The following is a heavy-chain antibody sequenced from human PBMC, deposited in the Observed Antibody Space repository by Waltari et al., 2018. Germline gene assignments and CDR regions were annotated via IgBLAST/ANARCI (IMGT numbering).Heavy chain of an antibody. CDR1: GFTFTSHH. CDR3: VRDLNWGFDS. Sequence: EVRLVESGGGLLHPGGTLRLSCEASGFTFTSHHLNWILQAPGKGLEWLSYISSTFEIHYADSVKGRLTVSRDNARNSVFLEMSSLRADDTAVYYCVRDLNWGFDSWGQGTLVTVSS. D-gene: IGHD7-27*01. V-gene: IGHV3-48*03. CDR2: ISSTFEI. J-gene: IGHJ4*02.